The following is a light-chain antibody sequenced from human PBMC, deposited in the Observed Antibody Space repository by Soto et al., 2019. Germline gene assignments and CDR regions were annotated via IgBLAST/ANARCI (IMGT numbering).Light chain of an antibody. CDR1: SSNIGSNT. CDR3: ATLDGSPNCWV. Sequence: QSVLTQPPSASGTPGQRVTISCSGSSSNIGSNTVNWYQQLPGTAPKLLIYSNNQRPSGVPDRFSGSKSGTSASLAISGLQAEGEGYYYLATLDGSPNCWVFGRGTQLTVL. CDR2: SNN. J-gene: IGLJ3*02. V-gene: IGLV1-44*01.